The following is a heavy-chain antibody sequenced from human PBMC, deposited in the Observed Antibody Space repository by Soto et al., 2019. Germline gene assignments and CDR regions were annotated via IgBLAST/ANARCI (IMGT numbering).Heavy chain of an antibody. V-gene: IGHV3-15*07. J-gene: IGHJ4*02. CDR2: IKSKTDGGTT. CDR1: GFTFSNAW. CDR3: TTWPRMGVVVIKVFVY. D-gene: IGHD3-22*01. Sequence: EVQLVESGGGLVKPGGSLRLSCAASGFTFSNAWMNWVRQAPGKGLEWVGRIKSKTDGGTTDYAAPVKGRFTITRDDSKNTLYLQMNSLKTEDTAVYYCTTWPRMGVVVIKVFVYWGQGTLVTVSS.